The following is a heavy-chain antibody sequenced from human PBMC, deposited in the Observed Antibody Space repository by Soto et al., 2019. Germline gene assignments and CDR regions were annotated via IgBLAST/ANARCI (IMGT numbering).Heavy chain of an antibody. CDR1: GYSFTSYW. Sequence: GESLKISCKGSGYSFTSYWIGWVRQMPGKGLEWMGIIYPGDSDTRYSPSFQGQVTISADKSISTAYLQWSSLKASDTAMYYCARHSYYYGSGSRYFDYWGQGTLVTVSS. V-gene: IGHV5-51*01. CDR2: IYPGDSDT. CDR3: ARHSYYYGSGSRYFDY. J-gene: IGHJ4*02. D-gene: IGHD3-10*01.